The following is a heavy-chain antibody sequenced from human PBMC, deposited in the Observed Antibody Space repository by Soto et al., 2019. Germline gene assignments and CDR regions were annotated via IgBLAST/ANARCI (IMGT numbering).Heavy chain of an antibody. CDR1: GFTLRNYN. Sequence: TGGSLRLSCAASGFTLRNYNMNWVRQAPGKGLEWVSAISSSGRYIYYVDSVKGRFTIARDDAQNSLSLQMDSLRVEDTAVYYCAKVGHDILTGYFSWYFDLWGRGTLVTVSS. D-gene: IGHD3-9*01. CDR2: ISSSGRYI. J-gene: IGHJ2*01. CDR3: AKVGHDILTGYFSWYFDL. V-gene: IGHV3-21*01.